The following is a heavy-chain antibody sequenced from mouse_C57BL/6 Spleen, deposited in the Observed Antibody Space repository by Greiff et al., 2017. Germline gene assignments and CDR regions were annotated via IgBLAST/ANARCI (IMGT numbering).Heavy chain of an antibody. J-gene: IGHJ1*03. D-gene: IGHD1-1*01. Sequence: QVQLQQPGTELVKPGASVKLSCKASGYTFTSYWMHWVKQRPGQGLEWIGNINPSNGGTNYNEKFKSKATLTVDKSSSTAYMQLSSLTSEDSAVYYCARSFYGSSYRYFDVWGTGTTVTVSS. CDR3: ARSFYGSSYRYFDV. V-gene: IGHV1-53*01. CDR1: GYTFTSYW. CDR2: INPSNGGT.